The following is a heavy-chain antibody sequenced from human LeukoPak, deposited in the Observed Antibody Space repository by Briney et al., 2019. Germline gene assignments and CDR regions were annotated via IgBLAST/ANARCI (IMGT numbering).Heavy chain of an antibody. Sequence: GGSLRLSCAASGFKFSSYSMNWVRQAPGKGLEWVSSISGSSSYIYYTDSVKGRFTISRDNARNSLYLQMNSLRAEDTAVYYCARGRGSSGYYYADYWGQGTLVTVSS. CDR1: GFKFSSYS. D-gene: IGHD3-22*01. V-gene: IGHV3-21*01. CDR3: ARGRGSSGYYYADY. J-gene: IGHJ4*02. CDR2: ISGSSSYI.